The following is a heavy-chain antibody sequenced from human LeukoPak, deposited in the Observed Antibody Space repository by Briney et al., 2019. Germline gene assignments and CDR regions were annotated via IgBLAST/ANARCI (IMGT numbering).Heavy chain of an antibody. CDR2: ISGYNANT. V-gene: IGHV1-18*01. CDR3: VRVGSAYGDPLEFDF. J-gene: IGHJ4*02. CDR1: GYSFNKFG. Sequence: ASVSVSGTGAGYSFNKFGISWVRQAPGQGLGGMGWISGYNANTDSAQKFQDRVTMTTDNSVTTAYLEVRSLRSDDTAVYFCVRVGSAYGDPLEFDFWGQGTLVTVSS. D-gene: IGHD4-17*01.